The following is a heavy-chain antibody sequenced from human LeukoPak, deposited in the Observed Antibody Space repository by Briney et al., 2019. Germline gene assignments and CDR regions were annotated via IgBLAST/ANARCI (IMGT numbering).Heavy chain of an antibody. D-gene: IGHD1-7*01. CDR3: AKRANLRINWFDP. CDR2: ISGSGGST. CDR1: GFMFSSYS. Sequence: PGGSLRLSCAASGFMFSSYSMNWVRQAPGKGLEWVSAISGSGGSTYYADSVKGRFTISRDNSKNTLYLQMNSLRAEDTAVYYCAKRANLRINWFDPWGQGTLVTVSS. V-gene: IGHV3-23*01. J-gene: IGHJ5*02.